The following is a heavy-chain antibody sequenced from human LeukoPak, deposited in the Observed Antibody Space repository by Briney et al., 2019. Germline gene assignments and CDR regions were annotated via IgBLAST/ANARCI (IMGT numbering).Heavy chain of an antibody. CDR1: GYTFTSYD. V-gene: IGHV1-8*01. J-gene: IGHJ1*01. D-gene: IGHD3-22*01. CDR3: ARGDPDHYCDSSHQH. CDR2: MNPNSGNT. Sequence: ASVKVSCKASGYTFTSYDINWVRQATGQGLEWMGWMNPNSGNTGYAQKFQGRVTMTRNTSISTAYMELSSLRSEDTAVYYCARGDPDHYCDSSHQHWGQGTLVTVSS.